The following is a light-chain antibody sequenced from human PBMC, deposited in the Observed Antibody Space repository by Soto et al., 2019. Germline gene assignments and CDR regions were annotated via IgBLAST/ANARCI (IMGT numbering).Light chain of an antibody. CDR3: QQYGSSPLT. Sequence: EIVLTQSPDTLSLSPGERATLSCRASQSVRSNYLAWYQQKPGQAPRFLIYDASSRATGIPARFSGSGSGTDFTLTISRLEPEDFAVYYCQQYGSSPLTFGGGTKVEIK. V-gene: IGKV3-20*01. CDR2: DAS. J-gene: IGKJ4*01. CDR1: QSVRSNY.